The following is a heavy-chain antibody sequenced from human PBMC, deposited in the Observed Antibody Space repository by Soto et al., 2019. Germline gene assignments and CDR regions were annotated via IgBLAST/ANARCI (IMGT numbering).Heavy chain of an antibody. V-gene: IGHV4-31*03. D-gene: IGHD5-18*01. CDR1: GGSISSGCYY. CDR2: IYYSGST. CDR3: VKGRGGYTVFDY. J-gene: IGHJ4*02. Sequence: LSLTCTVSGGSISSGCYYWIWIRQHPGKGLEWIGYIYYSGSTYYNPSLKSRVTISVDTSKNQFPLKLSSVTAADTAVYYCVKGRGGYTVFDYWGQGTLVTVSS.